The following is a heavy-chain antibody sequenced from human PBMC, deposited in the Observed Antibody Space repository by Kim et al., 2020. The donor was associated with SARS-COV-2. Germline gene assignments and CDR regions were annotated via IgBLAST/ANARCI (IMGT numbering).Heavy chain of an antibody. CDR3: ARVGGSGSNDY. CDR2: IIPILGIA. Sequence: SVKVSCKASGGTFSSYAISWVRQAPGQGLEWMGRIIPILGIANYAQKFQGRVTITADKSTSTAYMELSSLRSEDTAVDYCARVGGSGSNDYWGKGTLVT. D-gene: IGHD3-10*01. V-gene: IGHV1-69*04. CDR1: GGTFSSYA. J-gene: IGHJ4*02.